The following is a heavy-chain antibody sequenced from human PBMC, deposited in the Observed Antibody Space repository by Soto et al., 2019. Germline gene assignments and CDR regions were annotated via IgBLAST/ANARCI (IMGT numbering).Heavy chain of an antibody. CDR3: AKTVPGTKY. J-gene: IGHJ4*02. Sequence: GGSLRLSCAASGFTFSSYAMSWVRQAPGKGLEWVSGISGSGDSTYYADSVKGRFTISRDNSKNTLFLQMNSLGAGDTALYYCAKTVPGTKYWGQGTLVTVSS. D-gene: IGHD6-19*01. V-gene: IGHV3-23*01. CDR1: GFTFSSYA. CDR2: ISGSGDST.